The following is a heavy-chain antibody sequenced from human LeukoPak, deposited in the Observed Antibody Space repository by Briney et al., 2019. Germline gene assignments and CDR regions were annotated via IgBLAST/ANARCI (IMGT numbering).Heavy chain of an antibody. J-gene: IGHJ4*02. CDR2: ISWNGANT. D-gene: IGHD2-2*01. CDR3: ARDHCSSTTCYFED. V-gene: IGHV3-20*04. CDR1: GFTFDDFG. Sequence: PGGSLRLPCVASGFTFDDFGLSWVRQVPGRGLEWVARISWNGANTGYADSVKGRFTISRDNAENSLFLQMNSLTADDTALYYCARDHCSSTTCYFEDWGQGTLVTVSS.